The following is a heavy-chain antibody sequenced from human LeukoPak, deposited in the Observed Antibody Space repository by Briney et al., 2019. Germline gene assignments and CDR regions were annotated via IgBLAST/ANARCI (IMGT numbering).Heavy chain of an antibody. CDR1: GGSFSGYY. D-gene: IGHD6-19*01. CDR3: ARYSGRLSAFDI. Sequence: PSETLSLTCAVYGGSFSGYYWSWIRQPPGKGLEWIGEINHSGSTNYNPSLKSRVTITVDTSKNQFSLTLSSVTAADTAVYYCARYSGRLSAFDIWGQGTMVTVSS. J-gene: IGHJ3*02. V-gene: IGHV4-34*01. CDR2: INHSGST.